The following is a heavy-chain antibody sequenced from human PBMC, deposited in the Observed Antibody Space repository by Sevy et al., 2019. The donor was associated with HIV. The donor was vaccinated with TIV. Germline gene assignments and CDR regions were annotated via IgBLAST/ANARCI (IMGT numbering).Heavy chain of an antibody. CDR3: TRWKAVQSIFDY. Sequence: GGSLRLSCTASGFTFGDYCMSWVRQAPGKGLEWVAFLKSDVYGGTVDHAASVRGRFVMSRDDSKTIAYLQMNDLKTKDTGVYYCTRWKAVQSIFDYWGQGALVIVSS. V-gene: IGHV3-49*04. J-gene: IGHJ4*02. CDR2: LKSDVYGGTV. D-gene: IGHD6-19*01. CDR1: GFTFGDYC.